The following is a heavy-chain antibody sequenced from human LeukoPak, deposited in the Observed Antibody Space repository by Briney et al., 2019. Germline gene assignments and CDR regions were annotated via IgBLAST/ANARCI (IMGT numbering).Heavy chain of an antibody. Sequence: GGSLRLSCAASGFTFSNAWMSWVRQAPGKGLEWVGRIKSKTDGGTTDYAAPVKGRFTISRDDPKNTLYLQMNSLKTEDTAVYYCTTVGGLRYFDWLSDAHDYWGQGTLVTVSS. CDR1: GFTFSNAW. J-gene: IGHJ4*02. CDR3: TTVGGLRYFDWLSDAHDY. V-gene: IGHV3-15*01. CDR2: IKSKTDGGTT. D-gene: IGHD3-9*01.